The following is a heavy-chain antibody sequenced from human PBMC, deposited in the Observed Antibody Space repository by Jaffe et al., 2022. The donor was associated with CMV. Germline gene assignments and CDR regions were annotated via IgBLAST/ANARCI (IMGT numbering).Heavy chain of an antibody. V-gene: IGHV3-64*01. J-gene: IGHJ6*03. Sequence: EVQLVESGGGLVQPGGSLRLSCSVSGFTFTDYAMSWVRQAPGKGLEYVSAISSDGDSTFYANSVKGRFIISRDNSKNTLYLQMYSLRAEDMAVYYCARVVVVIMRGYFYMDGWGTGTTVTVSS. CDR3: ARVVVVIMRGYFYMDG. D-gene: IGHD3-22*01. CDR1: GFTFTDYA. CDR2: ISSDGDST.